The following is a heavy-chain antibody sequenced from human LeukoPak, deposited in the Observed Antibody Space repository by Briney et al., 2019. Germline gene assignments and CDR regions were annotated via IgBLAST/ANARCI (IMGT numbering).Heavy chain of an antibody. CDR2: ISGDGGST. J-gene: IGHJ4*02. Sequence: GGSLRLSCAASGFTFDDYVMHWVRQLPGKGLVWVSRISGDGGSTYYADSVKGRFTISRDNSKDSLYLQMNSLRTEDTALYYCAKDIGRGNDYFDFWGQGTLVTVSS. V-gene: IGHV3-43*02. CDR3: AKDIGRGNDYFDF. D-gene: IGHD3-16*01. CDR1: GFTFDDYV.